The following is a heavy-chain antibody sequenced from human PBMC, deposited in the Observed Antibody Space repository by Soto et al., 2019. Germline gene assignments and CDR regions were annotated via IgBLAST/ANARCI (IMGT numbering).Heavy chain of an antibody. CDR3: ARGGTPIDS. CDR1: GYTFTNFG. D-gene: IGHD3-16*01. V-gene: IGHV1-18*01. Sequence: QVQLVQSGAEVKKPGASVKVSCKTSGYTFTNFGISWVRQAPGQGLEWMGWISAYNGNTNYAQKFQGRVTMTTDTSTSTAYKEGRSLRSDATAVYYCARGGTPIDSWGQGTLVTVSS. J-gene: IGHJ4*02. CDR2: ISAYNGNT.